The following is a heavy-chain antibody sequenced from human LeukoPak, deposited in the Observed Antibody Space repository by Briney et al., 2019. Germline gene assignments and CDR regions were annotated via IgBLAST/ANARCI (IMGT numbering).Heavy chain of an antibody. Sequence: SETLSLTCAVSGGSISSSNWWSWVRQPPGKGLEWIGEIYHSGSTNYNPSLRSRVTISVDKSKNQFSLKLNSVTAADTAVYYCARDWVEMATIPPYNWFDPWGQGTLVTVSS. CDR2: IYHSGST. D-gene: IGHD5-24*01. V-gene: IGHV4-4*02. CDR3: ARDWVEMATIPPYNWFDP. CDR1: GGSISSSNW. J-gene: IGHJ5*02.